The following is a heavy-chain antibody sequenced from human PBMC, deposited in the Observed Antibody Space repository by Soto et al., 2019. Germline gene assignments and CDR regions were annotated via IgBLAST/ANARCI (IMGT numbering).Heavy chain of an antibody. V-gene: IGHV3-23*01. D-gene: IGHD1-26*01. CDR1: GFTFSSYA. CDR2: ISGSGDNT. J-gene: IGHJ3*02. Sequence: EVQLLESGGGLVQPGGSLRLSCAASGFTFSSYAMSWVRQAPGKGLEWVSVISGSGDNTYYADSVKGRFTISRDNSKNTLYLQMNSLRPEDTAVYYCAKGDGGAFDIWGQGTMVTVSS. CDR3: AKGDGGAFDI.